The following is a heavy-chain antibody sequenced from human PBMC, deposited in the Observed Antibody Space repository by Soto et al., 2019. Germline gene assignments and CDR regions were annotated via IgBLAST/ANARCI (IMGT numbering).Heavy chain of an antibody. Sequence: PSETRSLTCTVSGGSINSYYWSWIRQPPGKGLEWIGYIYYSGTTNYNPSLKSRVTISLGTSKNQFSLKLSSVTAADTAVYYCAVADYYDSSGLNWFDPWGQGTLVTVSS. CDR1: GGSINSYY. V-gene: IGHV4-59*12. CDR3: AVADYYDSSGLNWFDP. D-gene: IGHD3-22*01. J-gene: IGHJ5*02. CDR2: IYYSGTT.